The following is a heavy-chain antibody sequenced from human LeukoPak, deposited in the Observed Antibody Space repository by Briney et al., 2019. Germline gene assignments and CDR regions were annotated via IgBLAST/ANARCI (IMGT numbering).Heavy chain of an antibody. CDR2: IIPIFGTA. J-gene: IGHJ4*02. Sequence: ASVKVSCKAPGGTFSSYAISWVRQAPGQGLEWMGGIIPIFGTANYAQKFQGRVTITADESTSTAYMELSSLRSEDTAVYYCARAVGYDILTGYYTFDYWGQGTLVTVSS. CDR1: GGTFSSYA. CDR3: ARAVGYDILTGYYTFDY. V-gene: IGHV1-69*13. D-gene: IGHD3-9*01.